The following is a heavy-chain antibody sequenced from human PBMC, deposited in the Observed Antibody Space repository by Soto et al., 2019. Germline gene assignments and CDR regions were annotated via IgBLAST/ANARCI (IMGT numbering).Heavy chain of an antibody. CDR1: GYTFTSYD. CDR2: MNPNSGNT. CDR3: AILSTQWPDAEYFQH. D-gene: IGHD6-19*01. Sequence: ASVKVSCKASGYTFTSYDINWVRQATGQGLEWMGWMNPNSGNTGYAQKFQGRVTMTRNTSISTAYMELSSLRSEDTAVYYCAILSTQWPDAEYFQHWGQGILVTVSS. J-gene: IGHJ1*01. V-gene: IGHV1-8*01.